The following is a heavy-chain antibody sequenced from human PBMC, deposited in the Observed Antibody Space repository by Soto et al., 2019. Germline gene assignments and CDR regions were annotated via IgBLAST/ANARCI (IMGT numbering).Heavy chain of an antibody. D-gene: IGHD2-15*01. J-gene: IGHJ4*02. V-gene: IGHV3-30-3*01. CDR2: ISYDGSNK. CDR3: ARPLDIVVVVAAPRNDY. Sequence: VQLVESGGGVVQPGRSLRLSCAASGFTFSSYAMHWVRQAPGKGLEWVAVISYDGSNKYYADSVKGRFTISRDNSKNTLYLQMNSLRAEDTAVYYCARPLDIVVVVAAPRNDYWGQGTLVTVSS. CDR1: GFTFSSYA.